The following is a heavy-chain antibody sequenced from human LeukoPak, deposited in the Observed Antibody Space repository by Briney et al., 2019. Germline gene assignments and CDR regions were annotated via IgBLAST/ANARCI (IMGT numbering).Heavy chain of an antibody. V-gene: IGHV3-11*04. J-gene: IGHJ6*02. D-gene: IGHD3-10*01. CDR3: ARDAEGDTGPGKAEQWYYYGMDV. CDR2: ISSSGSTI. Sequence: GGSLRLSCAASGFTFSDYYMSWIRQAPGKGLEWVSYISSSGSTIYYADSVKGRFTISRDNSKNTLYLQMNSLRAEDTAVYYCARDAEGDTGPGKAEQWYYYGMDVWGQGTTVTVSS. CDR1: GFTFSDYY.